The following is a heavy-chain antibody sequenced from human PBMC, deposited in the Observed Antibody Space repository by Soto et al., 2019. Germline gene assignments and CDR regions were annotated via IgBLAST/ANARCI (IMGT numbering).Heavy chain of an antibody. CDR1: GFSISTYW. V-gene: IGHV3-7*01. D-gene: IGHD5-18*01. CDR2: VKQDGSEE. CDR3: AALDTAMVKTAGY. Sequence: GGSLRLSCAASGFSISTYWMSWVRQAPGKGLEWVANVKQDGSEEYYVDSVKGRFAISRDNAKNSLYLQMNSLRAEDTAVYYCAALDTAMVKTAGYWGQGTLVTVSS. J-gene: IGHJ4*02.